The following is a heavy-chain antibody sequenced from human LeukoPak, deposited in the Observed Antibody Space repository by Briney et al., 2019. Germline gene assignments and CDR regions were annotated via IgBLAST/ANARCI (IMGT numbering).Heavy chain of an antibody. CDR3: AKWDLKYYYDSSGLDY. V-gene: IGHV3-23*01. CDR1: GFTFSSYA. Sequence: GVSLRLSCAASGFTFSSYAMSWVRQAPGKGLEWVSAISGSGGSTYYADSVKGRFTISRDNSKNTLYLQMNSLRAEDTAVYYCAKWDLKYYYDSSGLDYWGQGTLVTVSS. CDR2: ISGSGGST. J-gene: IGHJ4*02. D-gene: IGHD3-22*01.